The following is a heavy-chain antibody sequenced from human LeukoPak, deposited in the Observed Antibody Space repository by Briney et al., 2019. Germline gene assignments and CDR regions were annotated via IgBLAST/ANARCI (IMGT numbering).Heavy chain of an antibody. D-gene: IGHD3-10*01. CDR2: ISWNSGSI. J-gene: IGHJ4*02. CDR1: GFTFDDYA. V-gene: IGHV3-9*01. CDR3: AKDPPYGSGSYYPYY. Sequence: GRSLRLSCAASGFTFDDYAMHWVRQAPGKGLEWVSGISWNSGSIGYADSVKGRFTISRDNAKNSLYLQMNSLRAEDTALYYCAKDPPYGSGSYYPYYWGQGTLVTVSS.